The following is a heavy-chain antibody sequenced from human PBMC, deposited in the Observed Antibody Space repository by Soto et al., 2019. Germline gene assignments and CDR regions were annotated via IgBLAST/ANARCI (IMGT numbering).Heavy chain of an antibody. CDR1: GFTFSNYE. J-gene: IGHJ5*02. V-gene: IGHV3-48*03. CDR2: ISSRGTVK. Sequence: EEQLAESGGGLVQPGGCLRLSCAASGFTFSNYEMNWVRQAPGKGPEWISYISSRGTVKHHADSVKGRFTISRDNAKNSLYLQMDSLRAEDTAVYYCTRYRWFDAWGQGTLVTVSS. D-gene: IGHD3-16*02. CDR3: TRYRWFDA.